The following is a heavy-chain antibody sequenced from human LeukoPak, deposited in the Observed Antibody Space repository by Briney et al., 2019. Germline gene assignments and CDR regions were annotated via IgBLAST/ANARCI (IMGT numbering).Heavy chain of an antibody. V-gene: IGHV3-23*01. D-gene: IGHD2/OR15-2a*01. CDR3: ARISILYYGMDV. CDR2: ISGSGGST. J-gene: IGHJ6*02. Sequence: GGSLRLSCAASGFTFSSYAMSWVRQAPGKGLEWVSAISGSGGSTYYADSVKGRFTISRDNAKNSLYLQMNSLRDEDTAVYYCARISILYYGMDVWGQGTTVIVSS. CDR1: GFTFSSYA.